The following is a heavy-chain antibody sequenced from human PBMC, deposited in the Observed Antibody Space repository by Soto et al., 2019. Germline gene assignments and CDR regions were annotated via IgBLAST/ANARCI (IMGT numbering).Heavy chain of an antibody. Sequence: PGGSLRLSCAASGFTFSSYAMSWVRRAPGKGLEWVSAISGSGGSTYYADSVKGRFTISRDNSKNTLYLQMNSLRAEDTAVYYCAKWKAGLAYCGGDCYPHYYYYYGMDVWGQGTTVTVSS. CDR3: AKWKAGLAYCGGDCYPHYYYYYGMDV. J-gene: IGHJ6*02. CDR2: ISGSGGST. V-gene: IGHV3-23*01. D-gene: IGHD2-21*02. CDR1: GFTFSSYA.